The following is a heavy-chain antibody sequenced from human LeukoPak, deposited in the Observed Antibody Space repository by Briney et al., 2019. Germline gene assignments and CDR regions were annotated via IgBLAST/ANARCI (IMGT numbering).Heavy chain of an antibody. J-gene: IGHJ4*02. CDR2: ISAYNGNT. D-gene: IGHD3-10*01. V-gene: IGHV1-18*01. CDR1: GYTFTSYG. Sequence: ASVKVSCKASGYTFTSYGISWVRQAPGQGLEWMGWISAYNGNTNYAQKLQGRVTMTTDTSTSTAYMELRSLRSDDTAVYYCARSITMVRGVMVGYYFFDYWGQGTLLTVSS. CDR3: ARSITMVRGVMVGYYFFDY.